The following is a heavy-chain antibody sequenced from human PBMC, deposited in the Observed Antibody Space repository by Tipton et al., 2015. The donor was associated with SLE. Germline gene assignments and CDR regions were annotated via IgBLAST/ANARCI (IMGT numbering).Heavy chain of an antibody. CDR2: IYSNGTT. Sequence: TLSLTCTLTGGSIGSGTYYWNWIRQPAGKGLEWIGRIYSNGTTYYNPSLKSRVTISLDKSKNQFSLKLISVSAADTAVYYCARQYDFWPHAFDYWGQGTLVTVSS. V-gene: IGHV4-61*02. J-gene: IGHJ4*02. CDR3: ARQYDFWPHAFDY. D-gene: IGHD3-3*01. CDR1: GGSIGSGTYY.